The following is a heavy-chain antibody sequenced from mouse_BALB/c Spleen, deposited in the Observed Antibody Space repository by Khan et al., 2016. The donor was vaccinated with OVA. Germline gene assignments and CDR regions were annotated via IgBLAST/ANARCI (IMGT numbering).Heavy chain of an antibody. J-gene: IGHJ4*01. D-gene: IGHD2-12*01. Sequence: QVQLKQSGPGLVAPSQSLSITCTISGFSLTNYGIHWVRQPPGKGLEWLVVIWSDGSTTYNSALKSRLTISKDNSKSQVFLKMNSLQTDDTAMYFLARQPYYPYNIMDYWGQGTPVTVS. CDR1: GFSLTNYG. V-gene: IGHV2-6-1*01. CDR2: IWSDGST. CDR3: ARQPYYPYNIMDY.